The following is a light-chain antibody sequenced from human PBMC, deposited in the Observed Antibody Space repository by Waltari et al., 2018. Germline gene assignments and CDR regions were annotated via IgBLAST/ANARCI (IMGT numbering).Light chain of an antibody. CDR2: AAS. Sequence: DFQMTQSPSSLSASVGDRVTITCRASQSISTYLNWYQQKPGKAPNLLIYAASSLQSGVPSRFSGSGSDTDFTHTISSLQPEDFATYYCQQSYSPLTFGGGTKVEIK. J-gene: IGKJ4*01. V-gene: IGKV1-39*01. CDR1: QSISTY. CDR3: QQSYSPLT.